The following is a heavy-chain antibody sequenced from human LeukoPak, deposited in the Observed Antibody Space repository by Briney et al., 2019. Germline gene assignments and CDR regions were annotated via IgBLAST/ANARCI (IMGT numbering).Heavy chain of an antibody. J-gene: IGHJ6*02. D-gene: IGHD2-15*01. Sequence: GASVKVSCKASGGTFSSYAISWVRQAPGQGLEWMGGIIPIFGTANYAQKFQGRVTITADESTSTAYMELSSLRSEDTAVYYSASVYCSGGSCYYYGMDVWGQGTTVTVSS. CDR2: IIPIFGTA. CDR3: ASVYCSGGSCYYYGMDV. CDR1: GGTFSSYA. V-gene: IGHV1-69*13.